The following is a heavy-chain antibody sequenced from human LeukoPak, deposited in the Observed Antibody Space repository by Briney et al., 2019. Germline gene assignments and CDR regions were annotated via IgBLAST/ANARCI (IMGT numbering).Heavy chain of an antibody. CDR1: GGSMSSENEY. D-gene: IGHD3-10*01. J-gene: IGHJ4*02. CDR3: ARERGWGRRSGSYSY. CDR2: VYNTGST. V-gene: IGHV4-39*02. Sequence: SETLSLTCSVSGGSMSSENEYWGWIRQTPGKGLEWIGSVYNTGSTDYNPSLKRRFSISIDTSKNQFSLKLSSVTAADTAVYYCARERGWGRRSGSYSYWGQGTLVTVSS.